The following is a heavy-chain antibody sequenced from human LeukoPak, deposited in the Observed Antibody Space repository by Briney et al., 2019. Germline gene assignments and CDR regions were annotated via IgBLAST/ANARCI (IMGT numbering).Heavy chain of an antibody. CDR1: GGSISSGYY. Sequence: MTSETLSLTCAVSGGSISSGYYWGWIRRSPGKGLEWIGSIYHSGSTYYNPSLKSRVTISVDTSKNQFSLKLSSVTAADTAVYYCAKDLNYDFWSGYPDYWGQGTLVTVSS. V-gene: IGHV4-38-2*02. CDR2: IYHSGST. CDR3: AKDLNYDFWSGYPDY. D-gene: IGHD3-3*01. J-gene: IGHJ4*02.